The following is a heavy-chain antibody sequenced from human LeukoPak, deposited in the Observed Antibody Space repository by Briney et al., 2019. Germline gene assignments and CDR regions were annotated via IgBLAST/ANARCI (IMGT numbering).Heavy chain of an antibody. D-gene: IGHD1-26*01. J-gene: IGHJ3*02. Sequence: SETLSLTCAVYGGSFSGYYWSWIRQPPGKGLEWIGEINHSGSTNYNPSLKSRVAISVDTSKNQFSLKLSSVTAADTAMYYCARGRWSYYAFDIWGQGTMVTVSS. CDR2: INHSGST. CDR3: ARGRWSYYAFDI. V-gene: IGHV4-34*01. CDR1: GGSFSGYY.